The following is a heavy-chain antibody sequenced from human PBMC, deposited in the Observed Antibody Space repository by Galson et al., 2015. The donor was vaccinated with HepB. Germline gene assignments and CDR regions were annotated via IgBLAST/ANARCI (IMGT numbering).Heavy chain of an antibody. V-gene: IGHV1-2*02. Sequence: SCKASGYTFTGYYMHWVRQAPGQGLEWMGWINPNSGGTNYAQKFQGRVTMTRDTSISTAYMELSRLRSDDTAVYYCARCDSSSWYWFDPWGQGTLVTVSS. D-gene: IGHD6-13*01. J-gene: IGHJ5*02. CDR2: INPNSGGT. CDR1: GYTFTGYY. CDR3: ARCDSSSWYWFDP.